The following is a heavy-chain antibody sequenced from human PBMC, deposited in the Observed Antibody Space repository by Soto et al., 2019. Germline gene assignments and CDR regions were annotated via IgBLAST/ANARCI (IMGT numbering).Heavy chain of an antibody. D-gene: IGHD2-15*01. Sequence: ASVKVSFKASGYTFTSYCIIWVRQAPGQGLEWMGWISAYNGNTNYAQKLQGRVTMTTDTSTSTAYMELRSLRSDDTAVYYCARQRRDGSWMRYDAFDIWGQGTMVTVSS. CDR3: ARQRRDGSWMRYDAFDI. V-gene: IGHV1-18*01. CDR1: GYTFTSYC. CDR2: ISAYNGNT. J-gene: IGHJ3*02.